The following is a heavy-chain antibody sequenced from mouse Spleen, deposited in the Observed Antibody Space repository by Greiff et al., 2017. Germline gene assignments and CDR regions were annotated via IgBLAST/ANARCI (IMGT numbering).Heavy chain of an antibody. CDR2: IDPETGGT. V-gene: IGHV1-15*01. CDR3: TRSLRLPPFDY. Sequence: QVQLKESGAELVRPGASVTLSCKASGYTFTDYEMHWVKQTPVHGLEWIGAIDPETGGTAYNQKFKGKAILTADKSSSTAYMELRSLTSEDSAVYYCTRSLRLPPFDYWGQGTTLTVSS. CDR1: GYTFTDYE. J-gene: IGHJ2*01. D-gene: IGHD1-2*01.